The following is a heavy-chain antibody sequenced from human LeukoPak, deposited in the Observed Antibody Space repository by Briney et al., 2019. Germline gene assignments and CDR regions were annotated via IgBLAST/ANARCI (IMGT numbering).Heavy chain of an antibody. CDR2: IIPIFGTA. V-gene: IGHV1-69*05. J-gene: IGHJ3*02. Sequence: ASVKVSCKASGGTFSSYAISWVRQAPGQGLEWMGGIIPIFGTANYAPKFQGRVTIPTDESTSTAYMELSSLRSEDTPVYYCARGGRRDDAFDIWGQGTMVTVSS. CDR3: ARGGRRDDAFDI. CDR1: GGTFSSYA. D-gene: IGHD3-10*01.